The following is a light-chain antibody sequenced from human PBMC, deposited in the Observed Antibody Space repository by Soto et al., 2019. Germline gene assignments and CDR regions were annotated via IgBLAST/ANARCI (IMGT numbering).Light chain of an antibody. CDR1: QTISNW. CDR2: DAA. Sequence: DIQMTHSPSTLSASVGDRVTITCRASQTISNWLAWYQLKPGKAPKLLIYDAASLKSGVPSRFSGSGSGTEFTLTISSLQPDDSATYYCQQYNTYSRTFGQGTKVDIK. CDR3: QQYNTYSRT. J-gene: IGKJ1*01. V-gene: IGKV1-5*01.